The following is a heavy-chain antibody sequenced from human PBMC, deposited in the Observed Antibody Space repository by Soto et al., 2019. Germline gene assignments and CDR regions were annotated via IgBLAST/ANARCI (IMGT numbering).Heavy chain of an antibody. J-gene: IGHJ5*02. D-gene: IGHD2-2*01. CDR3: AKAAFVVPAAIDNWFDP. V-gene: IGHV3-23*01. CDR1: GFTFSRHA. CDR2: ISGSGGST. Sequence: PGGSLRLSCAASGFTFSRHAMSWVRQAPGKGLEWVSAISGSGGSTYYADSVKGRFTISRDNSKNTLYLQMNSLRAEDTAVYYCAKAAFVVPAAIDNWFDPWGQGTLVTVS.